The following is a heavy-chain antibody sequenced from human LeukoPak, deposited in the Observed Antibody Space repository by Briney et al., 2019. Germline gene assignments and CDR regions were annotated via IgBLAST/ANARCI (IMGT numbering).Heavy chain of an antibody. CDR1: AGSISSYY. D-gene: IGHD3-22*01. J-gene: IGHJ4*02. CDR3: ARGSGWSAGVVDY. Sequence: PSQTLSLTCTVAAGSISSYYWSWIRQPPGKGLEWIGYIYYSGSTNYHPSLKSGVTISVDTSKNQFSLNLRPVTAADTAVYYCARGSGWSAGVVDYWGQGTLVTVSS. V-gene: IGHV4-59*01. CDR2: IYYSGST.